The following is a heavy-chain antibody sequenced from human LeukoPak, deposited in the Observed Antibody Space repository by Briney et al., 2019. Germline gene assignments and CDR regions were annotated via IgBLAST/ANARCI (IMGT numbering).Heavy chain of an antibody. D-gene: IGHD6-19*01. J-gene: IGHJ3*02. V-gene: IGHV3-30*03. CDR2: ISYDGTNK. CDR1: GFTFSSYG. CDR3: ARDPSSSGWLPRDAFDI. Sequence: GGSLRLSCAASGFTFSSYGMHWVRQAPGKGLEWVAVISYDGTNKYYADSVKGRFIISRDNAKNSLYLQMNSLRAEDTAVYYCARDPSSSGWLPRDAFDIWGQGTMVTVSS.